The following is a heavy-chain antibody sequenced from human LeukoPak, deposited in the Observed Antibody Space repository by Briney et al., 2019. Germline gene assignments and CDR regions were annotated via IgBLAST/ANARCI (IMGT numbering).Heavy chain of an antibody. CDR2: INHSGST. V-gene: IGHV4-34*01. D-gene: IGHD2-15*01. CDR1: GGSFIGYY. J-gene: IGHJ4*02. CDR3: ARTHGSGCSCYYYFDY. Sequence: SETLSLTCAVYGGSFIGYYCSWIRQPPGKGLEWIGEINHSGSTNYNPSLKSRVTISVDTSKNQFSLKLSSVTAADTAVYYCARTHGSGCSCYYYFDYWGQGTLVTVSS.